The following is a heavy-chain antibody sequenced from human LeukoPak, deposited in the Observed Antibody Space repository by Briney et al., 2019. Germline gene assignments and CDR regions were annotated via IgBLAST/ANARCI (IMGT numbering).Heavy chain of an antibody. CDR2: ISGSGGST. Sequence: GGSLRLSCAASGFTFRNYAMNWVRQAPGKGLEWVSAISGSGGSTYYADSVKGRFTISRDNSKNTLYLQMNSLRAEDTAVYYWGKAQVVNGMGAFGYWGQGTLVTVSS. CDR1: GFTFRNYA. V-gene: IGHV3-23*01. J-gene: IGHJ4*02. D-gene: IGHD2-21*01. CDR3: GKAQVVNGMGAFGY.